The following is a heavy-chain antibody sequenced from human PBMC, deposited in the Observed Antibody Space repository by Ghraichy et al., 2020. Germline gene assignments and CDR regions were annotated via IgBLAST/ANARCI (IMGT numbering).Heavy chain of an antibody. Sequence: RGSLRLSCAASGFTFSSYGMHWVRQAPGKGLEWVAVISYDGSNKYYADSVKGRFTISRDNSKNTLYLQMNSLRAEDTAVYYCCKGIQLWLILDAFDIWGQGTMVTVSS. CDR3: CKGIQLWLILDAFDI. CDR2: ISYDGSNK. CDR1: GFTFSSYG. V-gene: IGHV3-30*03. D-gene: IGHD5-18*01. J-gene: IGHJ3*02.